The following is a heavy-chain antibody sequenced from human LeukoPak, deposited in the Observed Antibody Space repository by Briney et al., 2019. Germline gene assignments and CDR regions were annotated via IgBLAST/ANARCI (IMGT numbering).Heavy chain of an antibody. V-gene: IGHV4-30-2*01. CDR3: ARQRTRYDGTGGWFDP. J-gene: IGHJ5*02. Sequence: SETLSLTCTVSGGSISSGGYYWSWIRQPPGKGLEWIGYIYHSGSTYYNPSLKSRVTISVDRSKNQFSLNLSSVTAADTAVYYCARQRTRYDGTGGWFDPWGQGTLVTVSS. D-gene: IGHD3-22*01. CDR2: IYHSGST. CDR1: GGSISSGGYY.